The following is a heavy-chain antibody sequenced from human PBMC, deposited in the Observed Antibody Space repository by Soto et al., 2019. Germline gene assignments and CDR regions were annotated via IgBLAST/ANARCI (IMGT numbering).Heavy chain of an antibody. CDR1: GYSFTSYW. J-gene: IGHJ6*02. V-gene: IGHV5-10-1*01. CDR2: IDPSDSYT. CDR3: ARYQGYCSITSCYHYYYGMDV. Sequence: GESLKISCKGSGYSFTSYWISWVRQMPGKGLEWMGRIDPSDSYTNYSPSFQGHVTISADKSISTAYLQWSSLKASDTAMYYCARYQGYCSITSCYHYYYGMDVWGQGTTVTVSS. D-gene: IGHD2-2*01.